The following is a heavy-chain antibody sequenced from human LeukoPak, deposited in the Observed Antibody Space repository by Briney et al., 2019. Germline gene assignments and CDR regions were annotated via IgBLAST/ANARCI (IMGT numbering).Heavy chain of an antibody. D-gene: IGHD6-6*01. CDR3: ARSIAARPPLPFDY. CDR2: ISSSSSYI. V-gene: IGHV3-21*01. J-gene: IGHJ4*02. CDR1: GFTFSSYS. Sequence: GGSLRLSCAASGFTFSSYSMNWVRQAPGKGPEWVSSISSSSSYIYYADSVKGRFTISRDNAKNSLYLQMNSLRAEDTAVYYCARSIAARPPLPFDYWGQGTLVTVSS.